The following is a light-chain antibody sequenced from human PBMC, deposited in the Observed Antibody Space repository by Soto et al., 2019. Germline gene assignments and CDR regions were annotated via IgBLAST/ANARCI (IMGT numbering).Light chain of an antibody. CDR3: ATWDGSLPGEV. V-gene: IGLV1-51*01. CDR2: DNN. CDR1: SSNIGNNY. J-gene: IGLJ2*01. Sequence: QPVLTQSPSVSAAPGQPVTISCSGSSSNIGNNYVSWYQQLPGTAPKLLIYDNNKRPSGIPDRFSGSKSGTSGTLDITGLQTGDEADYYCATWDGSLPGEVFGGGTKLTVL.